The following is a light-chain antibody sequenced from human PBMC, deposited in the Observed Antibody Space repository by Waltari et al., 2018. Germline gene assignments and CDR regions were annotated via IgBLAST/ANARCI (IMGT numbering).Light chain of an antibody. Sequence: QSALTQPRSVSGSPGQSVTISCTGTSSDIGGYNLVPWYQQHPGKAPKLMIYDVSARPSGVPDRFYGSKSGNTASLTISGLQAEDEADYYCCSYAGSYAWVFGGGTKVTVL. V-gene: IGLV2-11*01. CDR3: CSYAGSYAWV. CDR1: SSDIGGYNL. J-gene: IGLJ3*02. CDR2: DVS.